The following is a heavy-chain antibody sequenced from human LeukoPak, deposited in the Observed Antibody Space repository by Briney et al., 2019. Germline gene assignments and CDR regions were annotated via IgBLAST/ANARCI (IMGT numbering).Heavy chain of an antibody. CDR1: GFTSSSYG. Sequence: GGSLRLSCAASGFTSSSYGMHWVRQAPGKGLEWVAFIRYDGSNKYYADSVKGRFTISRDNSKNTLYLQMNSLRAEDTAVYYCAKSRPFVGDYYYYYGMDVWGQGTTVTVSS. V-gene: IGHV3-30*02. CDR2: IRYDGSNK. CDR3: AKSRPFVGDYYYYYGMDV. J-gene: IGHJ6*02. D-gene: IGHD2-21*01.